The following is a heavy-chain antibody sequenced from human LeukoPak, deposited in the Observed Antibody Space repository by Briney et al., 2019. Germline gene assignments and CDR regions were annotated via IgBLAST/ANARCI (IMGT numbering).Heavy chain of an antibody. CDR2: ISGSGGST. D-gene: IGHD3-22*01. V-gene: IGHV3-23*01. CDR1: GFTFSSYA. Sequence: AGSLSLSCAASGFTFSSYAMSWVRQAPGKGLEWVSAISGSGGSTYYAASVKGRFTISRATSKKTSYRQMNGLPAEDAAFYYCAKRSPKVKSYYDFFHCWGQGTLVAVSS. CDR3: AKRSPKVKSYYDFFHC. J-gene: IGHJ4*02.